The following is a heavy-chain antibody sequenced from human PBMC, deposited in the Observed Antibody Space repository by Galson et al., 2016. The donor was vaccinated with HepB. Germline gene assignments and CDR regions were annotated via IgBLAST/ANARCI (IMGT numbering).Heavy chain of an antibody. J-gene: IGHJ6*02. CDR3: AKVAVAGPSYYYAMDV. CDR1: GFTFSSYI. CDR2: ISSDGSYK. Sequence: SLRLSCAASGFTFSSYILHWVRQAPGKGLEWVAVISSDGSYKDYGDSVKGRFTIFRDSSKNTLFLQMNSLRAEDTAVYYCAKVAVAGPSYYYAMDVWGQGTTVTVSS. V-gene: IGHV3-30*04. D-gene: IGHD6-19*01.